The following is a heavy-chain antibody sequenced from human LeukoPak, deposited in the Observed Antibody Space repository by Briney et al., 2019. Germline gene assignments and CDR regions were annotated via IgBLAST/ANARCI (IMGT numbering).Heavy chain of an antibody. J-gene: IGHJ4*02. V-gene: IGHV1-2*02. CDR2: INPNSGGT. CDR3: ATRLMPRTVIIFGIYYIDY. Sequence: GASVKVSCKASGYTFTGYYMHWVRQAPGQGLEWMGWINPNSGGTNYAQKFQGRVTMTRDTSISTAYMELRRLRSDDTAVYYCATRLMPRTVIIFGIYYIDYWGQGTLVTVSS. D-gene: IGHD3-10*01. CDR1: GYTFTGYY.